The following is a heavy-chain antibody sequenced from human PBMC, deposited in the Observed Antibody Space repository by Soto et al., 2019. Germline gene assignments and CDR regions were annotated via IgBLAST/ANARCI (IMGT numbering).Heavy chain of an antibody. Sequence: SVKVSCKASGGTFSSYTISWVRQAPGQGLEWMGRIIPILGIANYAQKFQGRVTITADKSTSTAYMELSSLRSEDTAVYYCARDLDCSGGSCPPYYFDYWGQGTLVTVSS. J-gene: IGHJ4*02. CDR2: IIPILGIA. V-gene: IGHV1-69*04. CDR1: GGTFSSYT. CDR3: ARDLDCSGGSCPPYYFDY. D-gene: IGHD2-15*01.